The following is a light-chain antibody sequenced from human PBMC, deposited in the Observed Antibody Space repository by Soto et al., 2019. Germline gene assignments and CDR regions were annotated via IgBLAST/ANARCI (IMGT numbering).Light chain of an antibody. J-gene: IGLJ3*02. CDR1: SGHSSYI. V-gene: IGLV4-60*02. Sequence: QSVLTQSSSASASLGSSVKLTCTLSSGHSSYIIAWHQQQPGKAPRYLMKLEGSGSDPKGSGVPDRFSGSSAGAARDLTIATLQVEEEADDYCETWDRNTHTVFGGGTKVTVL. CDR3: ETWDRNTHTV. CDR2: LEGSGSD.